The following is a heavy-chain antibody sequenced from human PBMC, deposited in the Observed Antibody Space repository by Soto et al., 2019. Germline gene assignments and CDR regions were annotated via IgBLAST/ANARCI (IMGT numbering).Heavy chain of an antibody. V-gene: IGHV3-74*03. D-gene: IGHD2-15*01. CDR3: AKDLLWCQRDY. J-gene: IGHJ4*02. CDR1: GFTFSRYW. CDR2: INTDGTNT. Sequence: EVQLVESGGGLVQPWGSLRLSCAVSGFTFSRYWMHWFRQDPGNGLVWVSSINTDGTNTQYADSVRGRFTVSRDNAKNTAYLQMISLRSEDTAVYYCAKDLLWCQRDYWGQGTLVVVSS.